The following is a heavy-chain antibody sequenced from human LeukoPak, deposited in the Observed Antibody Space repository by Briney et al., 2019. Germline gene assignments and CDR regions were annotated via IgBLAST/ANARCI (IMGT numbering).Heavy chain of an antibody. CDR3: ARDLRYCSSTSCYNAYYFDY. CDR2: ISSSSTYI. D-gene: IGHD2-2*01. CDR1: GFTFSSYS. V-gene: IGHV3-21*01. J-gene: IGHJ4*02. Sequence: GGSLRLSCAASGFTFSSYSMNWVRQAPGKGLEWVSSISSSSTYIYYADSVKGRFTISRDNAKNSLYLQMSSLRAEDTAVYYCARDLRYCSSTSCYNAYYFDYWGQGTLVTVSS.